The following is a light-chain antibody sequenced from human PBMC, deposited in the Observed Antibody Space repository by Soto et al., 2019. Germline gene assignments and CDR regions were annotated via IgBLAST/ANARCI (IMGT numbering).Light chain of an antibody. CDR2: DAS. J-gene: IGKJ1*01. CDR1: QSVSSSS. V-gene: IGKV3D-20*01. CDR3: QQHGSSLWT. Sequence: EIVLTQSPATLSLSPGERATLSCGASQSVSSSSLAWYQQKPGLAPRLLIYDASSRATGIPNRFSGSGSGTDYCLTISRLEPEDFAVYYCQQHGSSLWTFGQGTKVEI.